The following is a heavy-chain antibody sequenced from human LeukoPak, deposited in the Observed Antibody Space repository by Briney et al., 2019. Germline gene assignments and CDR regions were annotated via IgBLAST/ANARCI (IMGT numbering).Heavy chain of an antibody. CDR1: GGTFSSYA. Sequence: SVKVSCKASGGTFSSYAISWVRQAPGQGLEWMGGIIPIFGTANYAQKFQGRVTITADKSTSTAYMELSSLRSEDTAVYYCAREGYSSSWGPYFDYWGQGTLVTVSS. CDR2: IIPIFGTA. D-gene: IGHD6-13*01. V-gene: IGHV1-69*06. CDR3: AREGYSSSWGPYFDY. J-gene: IGHJ4*02.